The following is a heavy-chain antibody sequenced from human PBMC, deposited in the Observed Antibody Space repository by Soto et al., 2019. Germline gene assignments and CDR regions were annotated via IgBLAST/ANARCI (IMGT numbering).Heavy chain of an antibody. CDR1: GGSISSSSYY. D-gene: IGHD2-15*01. Sequence: SETLSLTCTVSGGSISSSSYYWGWIRQPPGKGLEWIGSIYYSGSTYYNPSLKSRVTISVDTSKNQFSLKLSSVTAADTAVYSCARAPELASDKGGGSCPFAYWGRGTLVTV. J-gene: IGHJ4*02. V-gene: IGHV4-39*01. CDR2: IYYSGST. CDR3: ARAPELASDKGGGSCPFAY.